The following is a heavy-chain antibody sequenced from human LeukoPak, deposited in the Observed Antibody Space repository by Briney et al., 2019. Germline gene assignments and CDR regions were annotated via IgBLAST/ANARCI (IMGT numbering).Heavy chain of an antibody. CDR1: GGSISSSY. V-gene: IGHV4-59*08. J-gene: IGHJ4*02. D-gene: IGHD3-16*01. CDR2: IHYSGST. Sequence: SETLSLTCTVSGGSISSSYWSWIRQPPGKGLEWIGYIHYSGSTNYNPSLESRVTISVDTSKNQFSLKLSSVTAADTAVYYCAAGGHGTGYHFDYWGQGTLVTVSS. CDR3: AAGGHGTGYHFDY.